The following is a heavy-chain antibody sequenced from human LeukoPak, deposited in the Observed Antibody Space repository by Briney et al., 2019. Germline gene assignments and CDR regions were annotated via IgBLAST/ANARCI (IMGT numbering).Heavy chain of an antibody. Sequence: ASVKVSCKASGYTFIGYYMHWVRQAPGQGLEWMGWINPNSGGTKYAQKFQGGVTMTRDTSISTVYLELSRLRSDDTAVYYCARGSNYYDYLDRDYWGQGTLVTVSS. CDR2: INPNSGGT. D-gene: IGHD3-22*01. J-gene: IGHJ4*02. CDR3: ARGSNYYDYLDRDY. V-gene: IGHV1-2*02. CDR1: GYTFIGYY.